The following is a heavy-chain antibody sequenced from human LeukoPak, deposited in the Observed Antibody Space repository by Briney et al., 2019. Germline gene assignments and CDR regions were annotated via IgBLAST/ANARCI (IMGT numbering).Heavy chain of an antibody. Sequence: PGGSLRLSCAASGFTFSSYAMIWVRQAPGKGLEWVSAISGSGGSTYYADSVKGRFTISRNNSKNTLYLQMNSLRAEDTAVYYCAKGPVEMATIINYWGQGTLVTVSS. D-gene: IGHD5-24*01. V-gene: IGHV3-23*01. CDR1: GFTFSSYA. J-gene: IGHJ4*02. CDR3: AKGPVEMATIINY. CDR2: ISGSGGST.